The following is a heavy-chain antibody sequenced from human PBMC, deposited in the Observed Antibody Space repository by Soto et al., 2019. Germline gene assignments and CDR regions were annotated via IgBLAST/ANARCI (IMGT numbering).Heavy chain of an antibody. Sequence: PSETLSLTCTVSGGSISSYYWSWIRQPPGKGLEWIGYIYYSGSTNYNPSLKSRVTISVDTSKNQFSLKLSSVTAADTAVYYCARDLRRRYNWFDPWGQGTLVTVSS. J-gene: IGHJ5*02. CDR1: GGSISSYY. V-gene: IGHV4-59*01. CDR2: IYYSGST. CDR3: ARDLRRRYNWFDP.